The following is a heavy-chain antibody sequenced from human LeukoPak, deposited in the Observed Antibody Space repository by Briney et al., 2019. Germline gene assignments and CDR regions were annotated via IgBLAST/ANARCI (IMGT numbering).Heavy chain of an antibody. CDR1: GFTFSNYA. J-gene: IGHJ3*01. CDR2: ISGSGAST. V-gene: IGHV3-23*01. Sequence: GGSLRLSCAASGFTFSNYAVSWVRQAPGKGLEWVSAISGSGASTHYADSVKGRFTISRDNSRNTVYLQMNSLRAEDTALYFCARDGIMISGVMAHDGFGLWGQGTMVTVST. CDR3: ARDGIMISGVMAHDGFGL. D-gene: IGHD3-3*01.